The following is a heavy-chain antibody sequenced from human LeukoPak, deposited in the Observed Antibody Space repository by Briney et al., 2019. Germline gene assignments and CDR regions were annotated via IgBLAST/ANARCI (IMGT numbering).Heavy chain of an antibody. V-gene: IGHV1-46*01. CDR2: INPSGGST. CDR1: GYTFTSYY. J-gene: IGHJ6*04. Sequence: GASVKVSCKASGYTFTSYYMHWVRQAPGQGLEWMGIINPSGGSTSYAQKFQGRVTMTRDMSTSTVYMELSSLRSEDTAVYYCARGRGYYYGSGTPDVWGKGTTVTISS. CDR3: ARGRGYYYGSGTPDV. D-gene: IGHD3-10*01.